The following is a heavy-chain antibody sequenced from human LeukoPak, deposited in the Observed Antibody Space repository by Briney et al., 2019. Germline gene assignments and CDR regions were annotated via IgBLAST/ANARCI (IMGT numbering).Heavy chain of an antibody. J-gene: IGHJ5*02. CDR2: ISAYNGNT. CDR1: GYTFTSYG. D-gene: IGHD2-2*01. Sequence: ASVKVSCKASGYTFTSYGISWVRQAPGQGLEWMGWISAYNGNTNYAQKLQGRVTMTTDTSTSTAYMELRSLRSDDTAVYYCARDSDIVVVPAAREEDWFDPWGQGTLVTVSS. CDR3: ARDSDIVVVPAAREEDWFDP. V-gene: IGHV1-18*01.